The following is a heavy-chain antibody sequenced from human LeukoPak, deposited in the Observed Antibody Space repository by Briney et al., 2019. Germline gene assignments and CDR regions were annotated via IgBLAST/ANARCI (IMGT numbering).Heavy chain of an antibody. D-gene: IGHD3-3*02. CDR1: GGSFSGYY. CDR3: ARRHLRSGYDY. Sequence: SETLSLTCAVYGGSFSGYYWSWIRQPPGKGLEWVGRIYHSGITYYNPSLKSRVTISVDASKNRFSLRLSSVTATDTAVYYRARRHLRSGYDYWGQGTLVTVSS. J-gene: IGHJ4*02. CDR2: IYHSGIT. V-gene: IGHV4-34*01.